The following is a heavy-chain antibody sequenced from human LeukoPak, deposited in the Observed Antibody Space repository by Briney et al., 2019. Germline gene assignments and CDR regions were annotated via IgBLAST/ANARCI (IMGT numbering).Heavy chain of an antibody. CDR2: IYYSGST. D-gene: IGHD3-10*01. Sequence: SETLSLTCTVSGGSISSYYWSWIRQPPGKGLEGMGYIYYSGSTNYNPSLKSRVTISVDTSKNQFSLKLSSVTAADTAVYYCARSSGSYYRYYYYYYMDVWGKGTTVTISS. J-gene: IGHJ6*03. CDR1: GGSISSYY. CDR3: ARSSGSYYRYYYYYYMDV. V-gene: IGHV4-59*01.